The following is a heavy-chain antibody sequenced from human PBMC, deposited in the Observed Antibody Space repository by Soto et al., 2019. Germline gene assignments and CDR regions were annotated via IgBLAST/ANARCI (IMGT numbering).Heavy chain of an antibody. CDR3: AREARQHYCDTSGYYDL. V-gene: IGHV1-2*02. Sequence: ASVKVSCKTSGYTFTGFYIHWVRQAPGHGLEWMGWISPNSGGTNYAQKFQGRATMRRDTSISTAYMELSRLKADDTAVYYCAREARQHYCDTSGYYDLWGHGTLVTVSS. D-gene: IGHD3-22*01. CDR2: ISPNSGGT. CDR1: GYTFTGFY. J-gene: IGHJ4*01.